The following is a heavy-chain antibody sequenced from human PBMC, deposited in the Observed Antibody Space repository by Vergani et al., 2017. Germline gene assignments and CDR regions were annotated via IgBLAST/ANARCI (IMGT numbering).Heavy chain of an antibody. CDR3: ARSRPNRFCSGGTCYSHVGYFDL. J-gene: IGHJ2*01. D-gene: IGHD2-15*01. CDR2: IGTSGSP. Sequence: SLSLSCAASVFPFSDYTLPFFLHATCTRLEWVSAIGTSGSPSSPGSVPCRFTISRENAKNSLYLQMKGLRAGDTAVYYCARSRPNRFCSGGTCYSHVGYFDLWGRGTLVTVSS. CDR1: VFPFSDYT. V-gene: IGHV3-13*05.